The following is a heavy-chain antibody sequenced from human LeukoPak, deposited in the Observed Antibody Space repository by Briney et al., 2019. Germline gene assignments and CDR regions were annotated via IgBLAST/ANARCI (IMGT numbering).Heavy chain of an antibody. CDR3: ARDLRSARYWYFDL. D-gene: IGHD5-18*01. V-gene: IGHV3-53*01. CDR1: GFTVSSNY. Sequence: GGSLRLSCAASGFTVSSNYMSWVRQAPGKGLEWVSVIYSGGSTDYADSVKGRFTISRDNSKSTLYLQMNSLRAEDTALYYCARDLRSARYWYFDLWGRGTLVTVSS. CDR2: IYSGGST. J-gene: IGHJ2*01.